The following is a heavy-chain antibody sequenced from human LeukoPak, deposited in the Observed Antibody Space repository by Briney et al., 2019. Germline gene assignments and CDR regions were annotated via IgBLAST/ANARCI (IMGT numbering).Heavy chain of an antibody. CDR2: ISYSGSS. CDR3: ARAGVAVAGTGAFDI. Sequence: SETLSLTCTVSGGSISSYYWSWIRQPAGKGLEWIGYISYSGSSNHNPSLKSRVTISVDTSKNQFSLKLSSVTAADTAVYYCARAGVAVAGTGAFDIWGQGTMVTVSS. V-gene: IGHV4-59*01. D-gene: IGHD6-19*01. CDR1: GGSISSYY. J-gene: IGHJ3*02.